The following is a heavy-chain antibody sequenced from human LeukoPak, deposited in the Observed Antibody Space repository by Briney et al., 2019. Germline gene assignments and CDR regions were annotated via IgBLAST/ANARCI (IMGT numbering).Heavy chain of an antibody. V-gene: IGHV4-34*01. CDR3: ARGRSMIVVVAAPGYYFDY. D-gene: IGHD3-22*01. J-gene: IGHJ4*02. Sequence: PSETLSLTCAVYGGSFSGYYWSWIRQPPGKGLEWIGEINHSGSTNYNPSLKSRVTISVDTSKNQFSLKLSSVTAADTAVYYCARGRSMIVVVAAPGYYFDYWGQGTLVTVSS. CDR2: INHSGST. CDR1: GGSFSGYY.